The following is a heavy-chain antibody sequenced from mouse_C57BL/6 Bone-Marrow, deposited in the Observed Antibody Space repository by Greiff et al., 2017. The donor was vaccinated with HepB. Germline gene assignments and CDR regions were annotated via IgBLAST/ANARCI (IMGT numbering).Heavy chain of an antibody. D-gene: IGHD2-4*01. J-gene: IGHJ4*01. CDR2: INYDGSST. Sequence: EVKVVESEGGLVQPGSSMKLSCTASGFTFSDYYMAWVRQVPEKGLEWVANINYDGSSTYYLDSLKSRFIISRDNAKNILYLQMSSLKSEDTATYYCARDRMITTPYYAMDYWGQGTSVTVSS. CDR1: GFTFSDYY. CDR3: ARDRMITTPYYAMDY. V-gene: IGHV5-16*01.